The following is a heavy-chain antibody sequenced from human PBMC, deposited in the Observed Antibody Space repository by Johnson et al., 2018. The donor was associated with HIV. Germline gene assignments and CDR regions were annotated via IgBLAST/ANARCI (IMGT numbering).Heavy chain of an antibody. D-gene: IGHD4-11*01. CDR1: GFTFNNYA. J-gene: IGHJ3*02. Sequence: QVQLVESGGGVVQPGRSLRLSCAVSGFTFNNYAIFWVRQAPGKGLEWVAVISHDGSNKYYADSVKGRFTISRDNSKNTLYLQMNSLRPEDTAVYFCARGGLYIQFLAFDAFDIWGQGTMVTVSS. CDR2: ISHDGSNK. V-gene: IGHV3-30-3*01. CDR3: ARGGLYIQFLAFDAFDI.